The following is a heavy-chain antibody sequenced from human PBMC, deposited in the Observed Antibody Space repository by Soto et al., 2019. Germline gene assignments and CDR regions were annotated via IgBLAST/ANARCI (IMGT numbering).Heavy chain of an antibody. CDR3: ARDHLILPAHDFFYGSDV. J-gene: IGHJ6*02. D-gene: IGHD2-21*02. CDR2: IPQDGVDG. V-gene: IGHV3-7*03. Sequence: LSCEASGFTFSMYSMSWVRQSPGKGLEWVAKIPQDGVDGHYADSVKGRFTISRDNGKNSLYLQLNNLRAEDTAVYYCARDHLILPAHDFFYGSDVWGRGATVTVSS. CDR1: GFTFSMYS.